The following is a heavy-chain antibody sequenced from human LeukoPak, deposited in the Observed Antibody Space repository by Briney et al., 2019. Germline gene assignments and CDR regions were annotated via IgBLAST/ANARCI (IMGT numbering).Heavy chain of an antibody. J-gene: IGHJ4*02. D-gene: IGHD4-17*01. CDR3: AREDYGDYGLFDY. CDR1: GFTFSNYG. CDR2: ISSSGSTI. Sequence: GGSLRLSCTASGFTFSNYGMHWVRQAPGKGLEWVSYISSSGSTIYYADSVKGRFTISRDNAKNSLYLQMNSLRAEDTAVYYCAREDYGDYGLFDYWGQGTLVTVSS. V-gene: IGHV3-48*04.